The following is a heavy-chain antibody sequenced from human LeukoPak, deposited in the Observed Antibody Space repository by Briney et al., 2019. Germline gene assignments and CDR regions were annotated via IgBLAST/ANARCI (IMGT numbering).Heavy chain of an antibody. CDR1: GFTFSSYA. V-gene: IGHV3-30-3*01. J-gene: IGHJ4*02. Sequence: QSGGSLRLSCAASGFTFSSYAMHWVRQAPGKGLEWVAVISYDGSNKYYADSVKGRFTISRDNSKNTLYLQMNSLRAEDTAVYYCARGSIKLDYWGQGTLVSVSS. CDR3: ARGSIKLDY. D-gene: IGHD3-10*01. CDR2: ISYDGSNK.